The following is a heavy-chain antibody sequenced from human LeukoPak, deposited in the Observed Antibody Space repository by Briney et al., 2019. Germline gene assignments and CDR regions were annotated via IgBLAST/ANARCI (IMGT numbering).Heavy chain of an antibody. J-gene: IGHJ4*02. D-gene: IGHD3-3*01. CDR2: IIPIFGTA. CDR3: ARKVQYYDFWSGYGSVGYFDY. Sequence: GSSVKVSCKASGGTFSSYAISRVRQAPGQGLEWMGGIIPIFGTANYAQSFQGRVTITADESTSTAYMELSSLRSEDTAVYYCARKVQYYDFWSGYGSVGYFDYWGQGTLVTVSS. CDR1: GGTFSSYA. V-gene: IGHV1-69*13.